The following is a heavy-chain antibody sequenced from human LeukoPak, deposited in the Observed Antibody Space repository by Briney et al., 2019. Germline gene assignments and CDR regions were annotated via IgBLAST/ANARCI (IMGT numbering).Heavy chain of an antibody. CDR3: ACRDTIFFDY. CDR2: ISYDGSNK. Sequence: PGRSLRLSCAASGFTFSSFAMHWVRQAPGEGLEWVAVISYDGSNKYYADSVKGRFTISRDNSKNTLYLQMNSLRAEDTAVYYCACRDTIFFDYWGQGTLVTVSS. CDR1: GFTFSSFA. J-gene: IGHJ4*02. V-gene: IGHV3-30*04. D-gene: IGHD2/OR15-2a*01.